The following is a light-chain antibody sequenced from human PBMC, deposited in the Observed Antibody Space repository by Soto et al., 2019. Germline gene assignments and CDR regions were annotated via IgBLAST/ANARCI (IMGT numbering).Light chain of an antibody. Sequence: QSVLTQPASVSGSPGQSITISCTGTRSDVGGYNYVSWYQQHPGKAPKLIIYEVSYRPSGISNRFSGSKSGNTASLTISGLQVEDEADYYCSSYISSITYVFGTGTKVTVL. J-gene: IGLJ1*01. CDR3: SSYISSITYV. CDR2: EVS. V-gene: IGLV2-14*01. CDR1: RSDVGGYNY.